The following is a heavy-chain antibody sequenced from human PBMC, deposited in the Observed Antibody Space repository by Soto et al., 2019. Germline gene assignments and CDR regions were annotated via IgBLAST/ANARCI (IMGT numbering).Heavy chain of an antibody. CDR2: IFHGGNT. V-gene: IGHV4-38-2*01. CDR3: ARARRYDAFDV. J-gene: IGHJ3*01. Sequence: SETLSLTCAVSGFFISSGNYWGWVRKPPGKGLEWIGSIFHGGNTYYNPSLKSRVTISVDMSKNQFSLKLNSVTAADTAVYYCARARRYDAFDVWGQGTLVTVSS. CDR1: GFFISSGNY.